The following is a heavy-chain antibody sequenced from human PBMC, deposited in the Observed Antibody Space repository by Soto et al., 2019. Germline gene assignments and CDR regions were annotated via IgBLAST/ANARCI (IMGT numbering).Heavy chain of an antibody. CDR2: IKQDGSDK. CDR3: XRDKNVYDFFGADDAFDI. Sequence: EVQLVESGGGLVQPGGSLRLSCAASGFTFRSYWMSWVRQAPGKGLEWVASIKQDGSDKYYVESVKGRFTISRDNAENSVDLLMNTLRAEDTAVXXCXRDKNVYDFFGADDAFDIWGQGTMVTVSS. V-gene: IGHV3-7*05. D-gene: IGHD3-3*01. J-gene: IGHJ3*02. CDR1: GFTFRSYW.